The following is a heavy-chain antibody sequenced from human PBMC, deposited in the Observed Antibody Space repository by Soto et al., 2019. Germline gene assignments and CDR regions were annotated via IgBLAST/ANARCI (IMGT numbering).Heavy chain of an antibody. V-gene: IGHV3-11*01. CDR2: ISSSGSTI. Sequence: GGSLRLSXAASGFTFSDYYMSWIRQAPGKGLEWVSYISSSGSTIYYADSVKGRFTISRDNAKNSLYLQMNSLRAEDTAVYYCARVLTGTTGYYYYMDVWGKGTTVTVSS. D-gene: IGHD1-7*01. CDR3: ARVLTGTTGYYYYMDV. CDR1: GFTFSDYY. J-gene: IGHJ6*03.